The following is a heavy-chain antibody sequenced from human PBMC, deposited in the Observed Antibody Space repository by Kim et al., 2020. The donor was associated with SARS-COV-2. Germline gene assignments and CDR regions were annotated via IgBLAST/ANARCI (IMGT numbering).Heavy chain of an antibody. Sequence: SIKGRSTTSTDNSKNPLYLTMNSLRAEDTAVYYCAKDPSSSGSDWYFDLWGRGTLVTVSS. J-gene: IGHJ2*01. D-gene: IGHD6-19*01. CDR3: AKDPSSSGSDWYFDL. V-gene: IGHV3-30*02.